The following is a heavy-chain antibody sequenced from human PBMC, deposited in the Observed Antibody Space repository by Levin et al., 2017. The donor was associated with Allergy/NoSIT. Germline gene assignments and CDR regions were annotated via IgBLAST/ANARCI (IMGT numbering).Heavy chain of an antibody. CDR1: GFTFRSYA. CDR2: ISYDGSYK. J-gene: IGHJ4*02. D-gene: IGHD3-10*01. Sequence: GESLKISCAASGFTFRSYALHWVRQAPGKGLEWVAVISYDGSYKYYADSVKGRFTISRDNSKNTLYLQMNSLRADDTAVYYCAREGGPYGSGSYLYYWGQGTLVTVSS. V-gene: IGHV3-30*04. CDR3: AREGGPYGSGSYLYY.